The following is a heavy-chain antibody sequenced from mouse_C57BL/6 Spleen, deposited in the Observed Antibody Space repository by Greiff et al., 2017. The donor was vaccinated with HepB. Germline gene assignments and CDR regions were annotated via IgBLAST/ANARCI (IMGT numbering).Heavy chain of an antibody. CDR3: ARSTRVTTDYFGY. D-gene: IGHD2-2*01. CDR2: INPSSGYT. Sequence: QVQLQQSGAELARPGASVKMSCKASGYTFTSYTMHWVKQRPGQGLEWIGYINPSSGYTKYNQKFKDKATLTADKSSSAAYMQRSSLTSEDSAVYYCARSTRVTTDYFGYWGQGTTLTVSS. J-gene: IGHJ2*01. CDR1: GYTFTSYT. V-gene: IGHV1-4*01.